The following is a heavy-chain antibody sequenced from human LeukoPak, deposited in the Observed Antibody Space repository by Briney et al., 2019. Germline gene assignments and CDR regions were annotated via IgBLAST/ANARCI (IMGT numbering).Heavy chain of an antibody. D-gene: IGHD3-3*01. J-gene: IGHJ5*02. Sequence: GESLKISCKGSGYSFTSYWIGWVRQMPGKGLEWMGIIYPGDSDTRYSPSFQGQVTISADKSISTAYLQWSSLKASDTAMYYCVRWLTIFGVVSTFNWFDPWGRGTLVTVSS. V-gene: IGHV5-51*01. CDR1: GYSFTSYW. CDR3: VRWLTIFGVVSTFNWFDP. CDR2: IYPGDSDT.